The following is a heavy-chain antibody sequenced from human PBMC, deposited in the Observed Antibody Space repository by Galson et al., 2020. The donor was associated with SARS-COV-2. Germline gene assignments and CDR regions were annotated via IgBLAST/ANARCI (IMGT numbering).Heavy chain of an antibody. CDR1: GFTFSSYA. J-gene: IGHJ4*02. Sequence: GGSLRLSCAASGFTFSSYATSWVRQAPGKGLEWVSAISGSGGRTYYADSVKGRFTISRDNSKNTLYLQTNSLRAEDTAVYYCAKRQAGFDYWGQGTLVTVSS. CDR2: ISGSGGRT. CDR3: AKRQAGFDY. V-gene: IGHV3-23*01.